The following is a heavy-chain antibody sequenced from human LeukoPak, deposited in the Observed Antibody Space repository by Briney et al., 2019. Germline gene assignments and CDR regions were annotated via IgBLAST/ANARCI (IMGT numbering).Heavy chain of an antibody. Sequence: PGGSLRLSCAASGFTFKTYWMIWVRRTPGKGLEWVANINQDGSEKYYVDSVKGRFTVSRDNAKNSLYLQLNSLRAEDTAVYYCGTRAYWGQGAPVTVSS. V-gene: IGHV3-7*01. CDR1: GFTFKTYW. J-gene: IGHJ4*02. CDR2: INQDGSEK. CDR3: GTRAY.